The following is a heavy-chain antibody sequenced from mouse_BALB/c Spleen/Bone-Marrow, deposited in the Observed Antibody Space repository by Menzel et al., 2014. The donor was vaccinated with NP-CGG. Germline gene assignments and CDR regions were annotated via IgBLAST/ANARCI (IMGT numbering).Heavy chain of an antibody. V-gene: IGHV1S81*02. Sequence: VQGVESGAELVKPGASVKLSCKASGYTFTSYWMHWVKQRPGQGLEWIGEINPSNGRTNYNEEFKSKATLTVDKSSSTAYMQLSSLTSEDSAVYYCARRTTTVVATDYWGQGTTLTVSS. D-gene: IGHD1-1*01. CDR3: ARRTTTVVATDY. J-gene: IGHJ2*01. CDR1: GYTFTSYW. CDR2: INPSNGRT.